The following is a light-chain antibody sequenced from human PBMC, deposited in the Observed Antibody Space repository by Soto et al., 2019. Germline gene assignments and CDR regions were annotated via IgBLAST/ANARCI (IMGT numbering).Light chain of an antibody. V-gene: IGKV3-15*01. J-gene: IGKJ1*01. CDR1: RSVSGS. CDR3: ELYNNWPKT. CDR2: GAS. Sequence: EIVMTQSTATLSLSPGERATLYCRPRRSVSGSWAWYQQKPVEARRIIIYGASTRATGIAARSSSSSFCTEFTFTIRTLQSEDVAVSYCELYNNWPKTFGQGTKV.